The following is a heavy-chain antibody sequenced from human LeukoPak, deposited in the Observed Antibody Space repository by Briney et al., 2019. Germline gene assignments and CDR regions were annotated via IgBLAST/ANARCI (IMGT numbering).Heavy chain of an antibody. CDR3: ARGTVPAAMDDAFDI. CDR1: GFSFRDYP. CDR2: ISAGADVI. D-gene: IGHD2-2*01. V-gene: IGHV3-23*01. Sequence: GGSLRLSCEAAGFSFRDYPMGWVRRASGKRLEWVSGISAGADVIFYADPVKGRFTISRDNSKNTLHLQMNSLRAEDTAVYYCARGTVPAAMDDAFDIWGQGTMVTVSS. J-gene: IGHJ3*02.